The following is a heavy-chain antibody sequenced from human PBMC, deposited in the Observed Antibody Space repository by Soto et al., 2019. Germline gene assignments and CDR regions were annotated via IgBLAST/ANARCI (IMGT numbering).Heavy chain of an antibody. CDR3: ARGGQDIVVVPAARGFYYMDV. V-gene: IGHV3-33*01. Sequence: PGGSLRLSCAASGFTFSSYGMHWVRQAPGKGLEWVAVIWYDGSNKYYADSVKGRFTISRDNSKNTLYLQMNSLRAEYTAVYYCARGGQDIVVVPAARGFYYMDVWGKGTTVTVSS. D-gene: IGHD2-2*01. CDR1: GFTFSSYG. J-gene: IGHJ6*03. CDR2: IWYDGSNK.